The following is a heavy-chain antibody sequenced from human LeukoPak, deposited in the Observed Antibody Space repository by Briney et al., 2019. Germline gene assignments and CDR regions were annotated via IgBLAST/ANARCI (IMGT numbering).Heavy chain of an antibody. CDR2: IRSKANNYAT. J-gene: IGHJ4*02. CDR3: KGGGDYSGY. V-gene: IGHV3-73*01. D-gene: IGHD2-21*01. Sequence: GGSLRLSYAASGFTFSGSAMHWVRQASGKGLEWVGRIRSKANNYATTYAASVKGRFTISRDDSKNTAYLQMNSLKTEDTAVYYCKGGGDYSGYWGQGTLVTVSS. CDR1: GFTFSGSA.